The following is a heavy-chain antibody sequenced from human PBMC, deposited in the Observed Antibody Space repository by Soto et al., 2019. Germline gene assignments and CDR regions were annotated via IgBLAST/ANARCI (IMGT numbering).Heavy chain of an antibody. CDR2: INPSGGST. V-gene: IGHV1-46*01. J-gene: IGHJ4*02. CDR3: VVDTSGLLDY. D-gene: IGHD3-22*01. Sequence: ASVKVSCKASGYTFTSYYMHWVRQAPGQGLEWMGIINPSGGSTSYAQKFQGRFTISRDNSKNTLYLEMNSLRAEDTAVYYCVVDTSGLLDYWGQGTQVTVSS. CDR1: GYTFTSYY.